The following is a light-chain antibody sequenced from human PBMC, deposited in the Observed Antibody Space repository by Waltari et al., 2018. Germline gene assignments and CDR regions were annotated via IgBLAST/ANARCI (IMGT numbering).Light chain of an antibody. CDR3: QQYNSIQGT. V-gene: IGKV1-5*03. CDR1: QSISSW. CDR2: KAS. J-gene: IGKJ1*01. Sequence: DIQMTQSPSTLSASVGDRVTINCRASQSISSWLAWYQQKPGKAPKLLIYKASSLESGVPSRFSGSGSGTEFTLTISSLQPDDFATYYCQQYNSIQGTFGQGTKVEIK.